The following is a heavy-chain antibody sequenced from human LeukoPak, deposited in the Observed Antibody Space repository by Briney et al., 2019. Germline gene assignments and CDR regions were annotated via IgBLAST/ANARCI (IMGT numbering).Heavy chain of an antibody. CDR2: ISYDGSNK. J-gene: IGHJ4*02. CDR3: ARDSFRDGDYLDY. V-gene: IGHV3-30*04. CDR1: GFTFRSYA. D-gene: IGHD4-17*01. Sequence: AGGSLRLSCAAPGFTFRSYAMYWVRQAPGKGLGRGAVISYDGSNKYYADSVKGRFTISRDNSKNTLYLQMNSLRAEDTAVYYCARDSFRDGDYLDYWGQGTLVTVSS.